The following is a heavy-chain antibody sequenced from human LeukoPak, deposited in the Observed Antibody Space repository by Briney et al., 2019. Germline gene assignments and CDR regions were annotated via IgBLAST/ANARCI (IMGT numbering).Heavy chain of an antibody. D-gene: IGHD4-23*01. Sequence: ASVKVSCKASGYTFTSYDINWVRQATGQGLEWMGWMNPNSGNTGYAQKFQGRVTMTRDTSISTVYMELSSLRSDDTAVYYCARTNDYGGPTYWYFDLWGRGTLVTVSS. CDR2: MNPNSGNT. V-gene: IGHV1-8*01. J-gene: IGHJ2*01. CDR1: GYTFTSYD. CDR3: ARTNDYGGPTYWYFDL.